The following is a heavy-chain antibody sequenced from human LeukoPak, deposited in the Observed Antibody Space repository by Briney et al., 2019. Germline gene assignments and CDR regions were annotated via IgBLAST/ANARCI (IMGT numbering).Heavy chain of an antibody. CDR2: ISYDGSDK. CDR3: ARVAIRMPGTPENWFDP. J-gene: IGHJ5*02. Sequence: PGGSLRLSCAASGFTFSSYAMHWVRQAPGKGLEWVAVISYDGSDKYYADFLKGRFTTSRDNSKNTLYLQMDSLRVEDTAVYYCARVAIRMPGTPENWFDPWGQGALVTVSS. D-gene: IGHD6-13*01. CDR1: GFTFSSYA. V-gene: IGHV3-30*04.